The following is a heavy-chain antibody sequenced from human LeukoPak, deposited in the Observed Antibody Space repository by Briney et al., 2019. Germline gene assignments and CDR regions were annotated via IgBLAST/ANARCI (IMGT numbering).Heavy chain of an antibody. V-gene: IGHV1-69*04. CDR1: GGTFISYA. Sequence: SVKVSCKASGGTFISYAISWVRQAPGQGLEWMGRIIPILGIANYAQKFQGRVTITADKSTSTAYMELSSLRSEDTAVYYCARGQGYCSGGSCYSDYYYGMDVWDQGTTVTVSS. J-gene: IGHJ6*02. CDR3: ARGQGYCSGGSCYSDYYYGMDV. D-gene: IGHD2-15*01. CDR2: IIPILGIA.